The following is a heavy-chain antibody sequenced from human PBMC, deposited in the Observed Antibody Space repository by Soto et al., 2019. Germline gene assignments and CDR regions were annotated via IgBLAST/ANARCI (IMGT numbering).Heavy chain of an antibody. CDR3: ARRYGSSTSCYMNWLDP. J-gene: IGHJ5*02. V-gene: IGHV5-51*01. CDR2: IYPGDSDT. D-gene: IGHD2-2*01. Sequence: GESLKISCKGSGYSFTSYWIGWVRQMPGKGLEWMGIIYPGDSDTRYSPSVQGQVTISADKSMGTAYLQWSSLKASDTAMYYCARRYGSSTSCYMNWLDPWGQGTLVPVSS. CDR1: GYSFTSYW.